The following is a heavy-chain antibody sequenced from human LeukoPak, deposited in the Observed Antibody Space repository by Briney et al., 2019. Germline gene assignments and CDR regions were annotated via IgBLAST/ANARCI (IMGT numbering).Heavy chain of an antibody. CDR2: LYSGGGT. CDR3: ARGYHDSSSYYSVYFQN. D-gene: IGHD3-22*01. J-gene: IGHJ1*01. CDR1: GFTVSSHY. Sequence: GGSLRLSCAASGFTVSSHYMNWVRQAPGKGLEWVSVLYSGGGTYYADSVKGRFTISRDNSKNTVYLQTNSLRAEDTAVYYCARGYHDSSSYYSVYFQNWGQGTLVTVSS. V-gene: IGHV3-53*01.